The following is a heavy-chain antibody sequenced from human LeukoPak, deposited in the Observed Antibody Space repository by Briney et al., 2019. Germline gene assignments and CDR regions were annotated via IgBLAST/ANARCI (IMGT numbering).Heavy chain of an antibody. Sequence: LSLTCSVSGVSIRSGNNYWGWLRLSPGKGLEWVSYISCSDDTTYYADSVKSRFIISRDNAKNSLYLQMNSLRAEDTAVYYCAKDSEMATISYFDYWGQGTLVTVSS. D-gene: IGHD5-24*01. CDR3: AKDSEMATISYFDY. CDR2: ISCSDDTT. V-gene: IGHV3-11*04. CDR1: GVSIRSGNNY. J-gene: IGHJ4*02.